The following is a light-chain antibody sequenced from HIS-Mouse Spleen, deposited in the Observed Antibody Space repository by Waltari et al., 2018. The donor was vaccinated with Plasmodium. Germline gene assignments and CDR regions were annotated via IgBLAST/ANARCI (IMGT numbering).Light chain of an antibody. CDR2: DVS. CDR1: RSDVGGYKS. J-gene: IGLJ1*01. V-gene: IGLV2-11*01. CDR3: CSYAGSYTYV. Sequence: QSALTQPRPVSGSPGQSVTISCTGTRSDVGGYKSVSWYQQHPGKAPKLMIYDVSKRPSGVPDRFSGSKSGNTASLTISGLQAEDEADYYCCSYAGSYTYVFGTGTKVTVL.